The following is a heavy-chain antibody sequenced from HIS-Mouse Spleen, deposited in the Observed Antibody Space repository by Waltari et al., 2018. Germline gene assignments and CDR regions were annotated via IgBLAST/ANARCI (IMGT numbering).Heavy chain of an antibody. CDR2: IYYSGST. D-gene: IGHD6-13*01. J-gene: IGHJ2*01. V-gene: IGHV4-39*07. CDR3: AREIPYSSSWYDWYFDL. CDR1: GGSIRSSSSY. Sequence: QLQLQESGPGLVKPSETLSLTCTVPGGSIRSSSSYWGGIRPPPGKGLEWIGSIYYSGSTYYNPSLKSRVTISVDTSKNQFSLKLSSVTAADTAVYYCAREIPYSSSWYDWYFDLWGRGTLVTVSS.